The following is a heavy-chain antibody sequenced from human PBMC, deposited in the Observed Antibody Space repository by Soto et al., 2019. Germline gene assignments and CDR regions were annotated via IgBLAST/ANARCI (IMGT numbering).Heavy chain of an antibody. CDR3: ARDRGESYSVFDY. V-gene: IGHV3-21*01. D-gene: IGHD2-15*01. J-gene: IGHJ4*02. CDR2: ISSSSSYI. Sequence: GGSLRLSCAASGFTFSSYSMNWVRQAPGKGLEWVSSISSSSSYIYYADSVKGRFTISRDNAKNSLYLQMNSLRAEDTAVYYCARDRGESYSVFDYWGQGTLVTVSS. CDR1: GFTFSSYS.